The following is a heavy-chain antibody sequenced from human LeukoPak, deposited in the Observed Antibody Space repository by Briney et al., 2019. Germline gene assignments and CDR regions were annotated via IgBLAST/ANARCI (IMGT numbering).Heavy chain of an antibody. CDR1: GDSISTYY. V-gene: IGHV4-59*08. J-gene: IGHJ4*02. Sequence: SETLSLTCTVSGDSISTYYWTWIRQPPGEGLEWIGYIYYSGNTNYNPSLKSRVTISVDTSKNQFSLKLTSVTAADTAVYYCARQLRGFDFWGQGTLVTVSS. CDR2: IYYSGNT. D-gene: IGHD2-15*01. CDR3: ARQLRGFDF.